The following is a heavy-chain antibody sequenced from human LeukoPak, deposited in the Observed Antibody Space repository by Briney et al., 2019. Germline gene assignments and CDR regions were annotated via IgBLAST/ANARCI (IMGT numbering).Heavy chain of an antibody. CDR1: GYTFTGYY. V-gene: IGHV1-2*04. CDR3: ARDFPYGDSGAFDI. Sequence: GASVKVSCKASGYTFTGYYMHWVRQAPGQGLEWMGWINPNSGGTNYAQKFQGWVTMTRDTSISTAYMELSRLRSDDTAVYYCARDFPYGDSGAFDIWGQGTMVTVSS. J-gene: IGHJ3*02. D-gene: IGHD4-17*01. CDR2: INPNSGGT.